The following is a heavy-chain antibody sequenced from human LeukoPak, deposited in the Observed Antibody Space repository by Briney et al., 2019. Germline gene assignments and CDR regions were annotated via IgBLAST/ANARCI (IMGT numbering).Heavy chain of an antibody. CDR1: GFTFSDYY. Sequence: GGSLRLSCAASGFTFSDYYMNWIRQAPGKGLEWVSSISGGSRTINYADSVKGRFTTSRDNAKNSLFLQVNSLRAKDTAVYYCARAGQSDYWGQGTLVTVSS. CDR3: ARAGQSDY. CDR2: ISGGSRTI. V-gene: IGHV3-11*01. J-gene: IGHJ4*02.